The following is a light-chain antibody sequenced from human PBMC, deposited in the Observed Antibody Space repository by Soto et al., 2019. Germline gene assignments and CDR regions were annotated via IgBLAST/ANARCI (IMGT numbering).Light chain of an antibody. CDR2: WAS. J-gene: IGKJ2*01. CDR1: QSVLYSSNNKNY. CDR3: QQYYSTPMYT. V-gene: IGKV4-1*01. Sequence: DIVMTQSPDSLAVCLSERATINCKSSQSVLYSSNNKNYLAWYQQKPGLPPKLLIYWASTRESGVPDRFSGSGSGTDFTLTISSLQAEDVAVYYCQQYYSTPMYTFGQGTKLEIK.